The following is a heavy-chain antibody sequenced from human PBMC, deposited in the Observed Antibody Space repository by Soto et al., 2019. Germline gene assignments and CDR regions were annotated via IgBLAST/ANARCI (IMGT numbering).Heavy chain of an antibody. CDR2: IIPIFGTA. D-gene: IGHD5-18*01. V-gene: IGHV1-69*13. J-gene: IGHJ6*02. Sequence: SVKVSCKASGGTFSSYAISWVRQAPGQGLEWMGGIIPIFGTANYAQKFQGRVTITADESTSTAYMELSSLRSEDTAVYYCARCRSGYSYGYYGMDVWGQGTTVTVSS. CDR3: ARCRSGYSYGYYGMDV. CDR1: GGTFSSYA.